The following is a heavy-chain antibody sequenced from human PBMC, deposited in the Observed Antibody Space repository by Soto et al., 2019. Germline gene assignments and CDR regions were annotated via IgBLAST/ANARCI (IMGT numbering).Heavy chain of an antibody. D-gene: IGHD2-15*01. CDR1: GGTFSSYT. J-gene: IGHJ4*01. CDR3: ARGGGGSLDG. Sequence: QVQLVQSGAEVKKPGSSVKVSCKASGGTFSSYTISWVRQAPGQGLEWMGRIIPILGIANYAQKFQGRVTIAAEKSTGKAYIELSSLRSEATAVYCSARGGGGSLDGWGHGALVTVFS. CDR2: IIPILGIA. V-gene: IGHV1-69*02.